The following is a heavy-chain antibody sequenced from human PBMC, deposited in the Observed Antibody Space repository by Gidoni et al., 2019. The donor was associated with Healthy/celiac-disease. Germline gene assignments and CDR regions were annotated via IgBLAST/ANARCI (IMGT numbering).Heavy chain of an antibody. CDR1: GFTFSSYW. CDR2: IKQDGSEK. CDR3: AREPYYDFWSVQDY. V-gene: IGHV3-7*05. Sequence: EVQLVESGGGLVQTGGSLRLSCAASGFTFSSYWMSWVRQAPGKGLEWVANIKQDGSEKYYVDSVKGRFTISRDNAKNSLYLQMNSLRAEDTAVYYCAREPYYDFWSVQDYWGQGTLVTVSS. J-gene: IGHJ4*02. D-gene: IGHD3-3*01.